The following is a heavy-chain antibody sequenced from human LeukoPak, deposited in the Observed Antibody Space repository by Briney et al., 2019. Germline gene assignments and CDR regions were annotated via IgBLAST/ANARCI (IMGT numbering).Heavy chain of an antibody. V-gene: IGHV5-51*01. J-gene: IGHJ5*02. CDR2: IFPADSDT. D-gene: IGHD2-15*01. CDR3: ARLSGGSP. CDR1: GYSFTSSW. Sequence: GESLKISCQASGYSFTSSWIGWVRQMPGKGLEWMGTIFPADSDTRYSPSFQGQVTNSVDKSNNTAYLQWSSLEASDTAIYYCARLSGGSPWGQGTLVTVSS.